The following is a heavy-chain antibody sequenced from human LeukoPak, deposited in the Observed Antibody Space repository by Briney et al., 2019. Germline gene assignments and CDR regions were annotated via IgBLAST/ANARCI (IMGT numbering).Heavy chain of an antibody. V-gene: IGHV4-34*01. D-gene: IGHD2-15*01. CDR2: INHSGST. Sequence: TSETLSLTCAVYGGSFSGSYWSWIRQPPGKGLEWIGEINHSGSTNYNPSLKSRVTISVDTSKNQFSLKLTSVTAADTAVYYCAACSGGSCYGGYFDYWGQGTLVTVSS. CDR3: AACSGGSCYGGYFDY. J-gene: IGHJ4*02. CDR1: GGSFSGSY.